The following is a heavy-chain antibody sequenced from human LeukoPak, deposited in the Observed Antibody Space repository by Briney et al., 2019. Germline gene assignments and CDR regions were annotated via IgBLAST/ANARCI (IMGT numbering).Heavy chain of an antibody. J-gene: IGHJ4*02. D-gene: IGHD3-22*01. CDR2: ISYDGSNK. Sequence: GGSLRLSCAASGFTFSSYAMHWVRQAPGKGLEWVAVISYDGSNKYYADSVKGRFTISRDNSKNTLYLQMNSLRAEDTAVYYCAKVWRDSSGYTFDYWGQGTLVTVSS. V-gene: IGHV3-30-3*01. CDR3: AKVWRDSSGYTFDY. CDR1: GFTFSSYA.